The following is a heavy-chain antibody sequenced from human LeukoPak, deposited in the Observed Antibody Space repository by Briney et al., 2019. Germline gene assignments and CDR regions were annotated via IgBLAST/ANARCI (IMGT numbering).Heavy chain of an antibody. Sequence: ASVKVSCKASGYTFTSYGISWVRQAPGQGLEWMGWISAYNGNTNYAQKLQGRVTMTRDTSTSTVYMELSSLRSEDTAVYYCARVIPTGKCGMDVWGQGTTVTVSS. CDR1: GYTFTSYG. D-gene: IGHD1-1*01. V-gene: IGHV1-18*01. CDR3: ARVIPTGKCGMDV. J-gene: IGHJ6*02. CDR2: ISAYNGNT.